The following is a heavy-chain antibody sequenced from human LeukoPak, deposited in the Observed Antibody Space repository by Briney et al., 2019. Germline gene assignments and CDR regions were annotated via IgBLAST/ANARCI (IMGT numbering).Heavy chain of an antibody. Sequence: GGSLRLSCAASGFTFSSYWMHWVRQAPGKGLVWVSRINSDGSSTSYADSVKGRFTISRDNAKNTLYLQMNSLRAEDTAVYYCARTMVRGVIFDYCGQGTLVTVSS. CDR2: INSDGSST. V-gene: IGHV3-74*01. CDR3: ARTMVRGVIFDY. J-gene: IGHJ4*02. CDR1: GFTFSSYW. D-gene: IGHD3-10*01.